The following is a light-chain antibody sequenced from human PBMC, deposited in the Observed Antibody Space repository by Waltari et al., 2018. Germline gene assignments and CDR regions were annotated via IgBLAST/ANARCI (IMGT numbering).Light chain of an antibody. V-gene: IGKV3-20*01. CDR1: QSVSKY. CDR2: DAS. J-gene: IGKJ1*01. CDR3: QKYVNLPAT. Sequence: EIVLTQSPGTLSLSPGKRATLSCRASQSVSKYLAWYQQRPGQAPRLLIYDASIRATGIPDRFSGSGSGTDFSLTISRLEPEDFAVYYCQKYVNLPATFGQGTKVEIK.